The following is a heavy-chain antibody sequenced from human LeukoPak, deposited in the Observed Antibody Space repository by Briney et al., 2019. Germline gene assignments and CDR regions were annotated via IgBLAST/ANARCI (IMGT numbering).Heavy chain of an antibody. D-gene: IGHD6-19*01. Sequence: GGSLRLSCAASGFTFTNYVMNWVRQAPGKGLEWVSSITGTADKTYDADSVKGRFTISRDNSKNTLSLQMSSLRVEDTAIYYCARRGGSRGWGAFDIWGQGTIVTVSS. V-gene: IGHV3-23*01. CDR1: GFTFTNYV. CDR3: ARRGGSRGWGAFDI. J-gene: IGHJ3*02. CDR2: ITGTADKT.